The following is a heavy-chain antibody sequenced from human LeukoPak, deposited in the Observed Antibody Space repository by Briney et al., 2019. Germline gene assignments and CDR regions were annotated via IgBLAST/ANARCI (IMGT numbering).Heavy chain of an antibody. CDR1: GFTFSSYW. V-gene: IGHV3-7*04. CDR3: GGGGVLRIFEFLSYFDS. J-gene: IGHJ4*02. D-gene: IGHD3-3*01. Sequence: PGGSLRLSCAASGFTFSSYWMSWVRQAPGKGLEWVANIKQNGSEKYYVDSVKGRFTISRDNAKNSLYLQMNSLRAEDTAVYYCGGGGVLRIFEFLSYFDSGAQETRVTVPS. CDR2: IKQNGSEK.